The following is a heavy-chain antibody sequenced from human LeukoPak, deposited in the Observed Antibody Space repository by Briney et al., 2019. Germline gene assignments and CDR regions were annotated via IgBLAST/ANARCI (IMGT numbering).Heavy chain of an antibody. CDR3: AKLWEPD. J-gene: IGHJ4*02. D-gene: IGHD1-26*01. CDR2: ITTNGETT. V-gene: IGHV3-23*01. CDR1: GFTFDSYA. Sequence: PGGSLRLSCAASGFTFDSYAMNWVRQPPGKGLEWVSTITTNGETTHYADSVKGWFTISRDNSKNTVYLQMNSLRVEDTAIYYCAKLWEPDWGQGSLVSVSS.